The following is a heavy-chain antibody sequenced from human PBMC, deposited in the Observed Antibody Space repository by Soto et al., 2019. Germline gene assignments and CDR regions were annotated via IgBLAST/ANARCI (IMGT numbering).Heavy chain of an antibody. CDR3: ARMGSVANRRLDY. Sequence: SETLSLTCAVYGGSFSGYYWSWIRQPPGKGLEWIGEINHSGSTNYNPSLKSRVTISVDTSKNQFSLTLSSVTHADTAVYYCARMGSVANRRLDYWGPGTPVTVSS. CDR2: INHSGST. D-gene: IGHD3-10*01. CDR1: GGSFSGYY. J-gene: IGHJ4*02. V-gene: IGHV4-34*01.